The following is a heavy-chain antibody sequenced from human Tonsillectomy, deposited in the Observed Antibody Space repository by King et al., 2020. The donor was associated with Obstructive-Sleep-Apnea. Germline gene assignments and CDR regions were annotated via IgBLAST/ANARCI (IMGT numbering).Heavy chain of an antibody. V-gene: IGHV4-59*01. J-gene: IGHJ6*02. CDR1: AGSISGYY. CDR3: ATARQRFGEFPFFGMDV. CDR2: VSYSEST. D-gene: IGHD3-10*01. Sequence: QLQESGPRLVKPSETLSLSCTVSAGSISGYYWNWIRQPPGKGLEWIGYVSYSESTNYNPSLKSRVTISVDSSKIQFSLKMTSATAADTAVYYCATARQRFGEFPFFGMDVWGQGTTVIVSS.